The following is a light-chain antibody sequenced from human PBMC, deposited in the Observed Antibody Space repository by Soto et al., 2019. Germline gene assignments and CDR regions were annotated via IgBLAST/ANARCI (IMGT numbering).Light chain of an antibody. CDR1: QSIGTS. J-gene: IGKJ2*01. Sequence: DIQMTQSPSTLSAFVGDRVTLTCRASQSIGTSLAWYQQKAGKAPNLLIHDASTLEDGVPSRFSGSGSGTEFTLTISGLEPDDFATYYCQQYKTYYTFGQGTKLELK. CDR3: QQYKTYYT. V-gene: IGKV1-5*01. CDR2: DAS.